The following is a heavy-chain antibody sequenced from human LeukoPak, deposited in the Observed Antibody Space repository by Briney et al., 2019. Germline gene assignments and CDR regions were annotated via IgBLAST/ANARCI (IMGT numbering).Heavy chain of an antibody. Sequence: GGSLRLSCAASGFTFSTYWMHWVCQAPGKGLVWVSRIKFDGSSTTYADSGKGRFTISRDNAKNTLYLQMNSLRAEDTAVYYCARGAEGHNYGEFDRWGQGTLVTVSS. CDR1: GFTFSTYW. J-gene: IGHJ5*02. CDR2: IKFDGSST. V-gene: IGHV3-74*01. CDR3: ARGAEGHNYGEFDR. D-gene: IGHD5-18*01.